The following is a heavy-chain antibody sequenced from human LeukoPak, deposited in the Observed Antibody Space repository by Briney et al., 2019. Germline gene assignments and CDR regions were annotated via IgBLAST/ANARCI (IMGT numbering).Heavy chain of an antibody. CDR1: GGSISSGDYY. CDR2: IYYSGST. CDR3: ARAYCSSTSCYPGDAFDI. D-gene: IGHD2-2*01. J-gene: IGHJ3*02. V-gene: IGHV4-30-4*08. Sequence: SETLSLTCTVSGGSISSGDYYWSWIRQPPGKGLEWIGYIYYSGSTYYNPSLKSRVTISVDTSKNQFSLKLSSVTAADMAVYYCARAYCSSTSCYPGDAFDIWGQGTMVTVSS.